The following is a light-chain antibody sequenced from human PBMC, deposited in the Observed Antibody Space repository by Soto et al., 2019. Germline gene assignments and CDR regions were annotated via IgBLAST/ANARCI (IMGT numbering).Light chain of an antibody. CDR2: LNSDGSH. CDR1: SGHSSYA. J-gene: IGLJ2*01. CDR3: QTWGTGIRV. Sequence: QSALTQSPSASASLGASVKLTCTLSSGHSSYAIAWHQLQPEKGPRYLMKLNSDGSHTKGDGIPDRFSGSSSGAERYLTISSLQSEDEADYYCQTWGTGIRVFGGGTQLTVL. V-gene: IGLV4-69*01.